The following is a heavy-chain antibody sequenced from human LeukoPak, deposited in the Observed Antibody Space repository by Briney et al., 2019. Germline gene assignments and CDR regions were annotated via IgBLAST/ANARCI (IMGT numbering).Heavy chain of an antibody. CDR2: ISASGGNT. V-gene: IGHV3-23*01. CDR3: AKSRDGNIMVDAFDI. D-gene: IGHD4-23*01. Sequence: PGGSLRLSCAASGFTFSSCAMTWVRQAPGKGLEWVSCISASGGNTYYADSVKGRFTISRDNSKNTLYLQMNSLRAEDTAVYYCAKSRDGNIMVDAFDIWGQGTMVTVSS. CDR1: GFTFSSCA. J-gene: IGHJ3*02.